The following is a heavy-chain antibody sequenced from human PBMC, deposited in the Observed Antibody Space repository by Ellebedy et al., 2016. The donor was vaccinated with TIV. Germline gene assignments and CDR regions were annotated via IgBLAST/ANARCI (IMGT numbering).Heavy chain of an antibody. Sequence: GESLKISCAASGVTVSSTHMSWVRQAPGKGLEWVSVIYAGGTTSYADSVKGRFTISRHNSENTLYLQMTSLRAEDTAVYYCSRYGSAGSAFDIWGRGTMVTASS. D-gene: IGHD3-10*01. CDR3: SRYGSAGSAFDI. V-gene: IGHV3-53*04. CDR1: GVTVSSTH. J-gene: IGHJ3*02. CDR2: IYAGGTT.